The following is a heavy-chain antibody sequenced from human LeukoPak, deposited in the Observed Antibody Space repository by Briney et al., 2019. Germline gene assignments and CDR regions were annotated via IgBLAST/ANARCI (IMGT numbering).Heavy chain of an antibody. CDR2: MNPNSGNT. CDR1: GYTFTSYD. D-gene: IGHD3-10*01. Sequence: GASVKVSCKASGYTFTSYDINWVRQATGQGLEWMGWMNPNSGNTGYAQKFQGRVTMTRNTSISTAYMELSSLRSEDTAVYYCARVRGGIWFGVLDGDAFDIWGQGTMVTVSS. V-gene: IGHV1-8*01. CDR3: ARVRGGIWFGVLDGDAFDI. J-gene: IGHJ3*02.